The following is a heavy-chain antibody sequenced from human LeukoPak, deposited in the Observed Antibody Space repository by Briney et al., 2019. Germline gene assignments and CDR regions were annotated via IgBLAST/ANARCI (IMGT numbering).Heavy chain of an antibody. CDR1: GFTFDDYA. CDR2: ISGDGGST. D-gene: IGHD3-9*01. J-gene: IGHJ6*02. V-gene: IGHV3-43*02. CDR3: AKDQLTYYDILTGYSGSKQGYGMDV. Sequence: PGGSLRLSCAASGFTFDDYAMHWVRQAPGKGLEWVSLISGDGGSTYYADSMKGRFTISRDNSKNSLYLQMNSLRTEDTALYYCAKDQLTYYDILTGYSGSKQGYGMDVWGQGTTVTVSS.